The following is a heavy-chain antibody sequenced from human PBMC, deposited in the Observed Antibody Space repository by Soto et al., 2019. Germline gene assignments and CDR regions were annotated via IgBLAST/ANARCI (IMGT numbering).Heavy chain of an antibody. Sequence: KPSETLSLTCTVSGGSISSYYWSWIRQPPGKGLEWIGYIYYSGSTNYNPSLKSRVTISVDTSKNQFSLKLSSVTAADTAVYYCARDPYNYGDYSESGYFAYWGQGTLVTVSS. CDR1: GGSISSYY. J-gene: IGHJ4*02. V-gene: IGHV4-59*01. CDR3: ARDPYNYGDYSESGYFAY. CDR2: IYYSGST. D-gene: IGHD4-17*01.